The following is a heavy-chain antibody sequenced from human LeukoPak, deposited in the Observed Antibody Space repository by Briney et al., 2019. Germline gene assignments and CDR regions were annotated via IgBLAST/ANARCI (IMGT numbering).Heavy chain of an antibody. V-gene: IGHV4-59*12. D-gene: IGHD3-9*01. CDR2: IYYSGST. Sequence: SETLSLTCTVSGGSISSYYWSWIRQPPGKGLEWIGYIYYSGSTNYNPSLKSRVTISVDKSKNQFSLKLSSVTAADTAVYYCARRSYKYYDILTGYYSGWVGDYWGQGTLVTVSS. J-gene: IGHJ4*02. CDR1: GGSISSYY. CDR3: ARRSYKYYDILTGYYSGWVGDY.